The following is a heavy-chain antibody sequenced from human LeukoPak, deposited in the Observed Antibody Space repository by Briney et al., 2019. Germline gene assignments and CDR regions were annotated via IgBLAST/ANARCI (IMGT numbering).Heavy chain of an antibody. D-gene: IGHD3-10*01. J-gene: IGHJ4*02. V-gene: IGHV3-33*01. Sequence: GRSLRLSCTAPGFTFSSYAIHWIRQAPGKGLEWVALVWHDGSNRYYADSVKGRFTISRDNSKNTVYLQMNSLRAEDTAVYYCARELVGSGSCADYWGQGTLVTVSS. CDR2: VWHDGSNR. CDR3: ARELVGSGSCADY. CDR1: GFTFSSYA.